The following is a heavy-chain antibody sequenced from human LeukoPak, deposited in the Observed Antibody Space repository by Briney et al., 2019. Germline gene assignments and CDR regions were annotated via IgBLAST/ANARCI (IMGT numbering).Heavy chain of an antibody. Sequence: GGSLRLSCAASGFTFSRYWMSWVRQAPGEGLEWVANIKQDGSEKYYVDSVKGRFSISRDNAKNLVYLQMNSLRAEDTAVYYCARDWDVDIWGQGTMVTVSS. V-gene: IGHV3-7*01. D-gene: IGHD1-26*01. J-gene: IGHJ3*02. CDR2: IKQDGSEK. CDR3: ARDWDVDI. CDR1: GFTFSRYW.